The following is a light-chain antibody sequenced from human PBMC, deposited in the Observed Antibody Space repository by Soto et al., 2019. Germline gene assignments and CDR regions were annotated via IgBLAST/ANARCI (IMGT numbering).Light chain of an antibody. Sequence: DIQMTQSPSSLSASVGDRVTITCRASHTFSSFLNWYQQKRGKPPTLLIYGAYNLRSGVPSRFTGRGGGAEFRLTISSLQPDDFATYYCQQTYSPPFTFGQGTSLELK. CDR3: QQTYSPPFT. CDR1: HTFSSF. CDR2: GAY. V-gene: IGKV1-39*01. J-gene: IGKJ2*01.